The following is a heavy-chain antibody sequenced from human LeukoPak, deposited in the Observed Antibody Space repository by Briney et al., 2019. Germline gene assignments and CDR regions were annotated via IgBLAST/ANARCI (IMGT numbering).Heavy chain of an antibody. J-gene: IGHJ5*02. CDR3: ARYLRYCSGGSCRYNWFDP. CDR2: MNPNSGNT. V-gene: IGHV1-8*02. D-gene: IGHD2-15*01. CDR1: GYTFTGYY. Sequence: ASVKVSCKASGYTFTGYYMHWVRQATGQGLEWMGWMNPNSGNTGYAQKFQGRVTMTRNTSISTAYMELSSLRSEDTAVYYCARYLRYCSGGSCRYNWFDPWGQGTLVTVSS.